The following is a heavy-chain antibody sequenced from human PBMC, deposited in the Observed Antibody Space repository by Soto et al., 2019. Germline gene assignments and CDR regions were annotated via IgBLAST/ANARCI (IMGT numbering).Heavy chain of an antibody. CDR2: ISYDGSNK. CDR1: GFTFSSYG. V-gene: IGHV3-30*18. CDR3: AKVRAASPYYYYYGMDV. D-gene: IGHD6-13*01. Sequence: QVQLVESGGGVVQPGRSLRLSCAASGFTFSSYGMHWVRQAPGKGLEWVAVISYDGSNKYYADSVKGRFTISRDNSKNTLYLQMNSLRAEDTAVYYCAKVRAASPYYYYYGMDVW. J-gene: IGHJ6*01.